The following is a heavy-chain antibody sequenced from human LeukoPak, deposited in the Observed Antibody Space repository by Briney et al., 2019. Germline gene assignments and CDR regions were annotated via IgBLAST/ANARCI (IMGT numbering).Heavy chain of an antibody. J-gene: IGHJ5*02. V-gene: IGHV3-30*04. Sequence: PGGSLRLSCAVSGFTFSSYAMHWVRQAPGKGLEWVAVISYDGSNKYYADSVKGRFTISRDNSKNTLYLQMNSLRAEDTAVYYCASRDPIVVVNNWFDPWGQGTLVTVSS. CDR1: GFTFSSYA. CDR2: ISYDGSNK. CDR3: ASRDPIVVVNNWFDP. D-gene: IGHD3-22*01.